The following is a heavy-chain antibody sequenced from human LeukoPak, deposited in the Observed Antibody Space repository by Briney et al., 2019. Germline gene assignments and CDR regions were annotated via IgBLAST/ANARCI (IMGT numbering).Heavy chain of an antibody. CDR1: GFTFSSYS. D-gene: IGHD5-24*01. Sequence: PGGFLRLSCAASGFTFSSYSMNWVRQAPGKGLEWVSYISSSSSTIYYADSVKGRFTISRDNAKNSLYLQMNSLRAEDTAVYYCARVKDGYSPHDAFDIWGQGTMVTVSS. V-gene: IGHV3-48*01. CDR3: ARVKDGYSPHDAFDI. CDR2: ISSSSSTI. J-gene: IGHJ3*02.